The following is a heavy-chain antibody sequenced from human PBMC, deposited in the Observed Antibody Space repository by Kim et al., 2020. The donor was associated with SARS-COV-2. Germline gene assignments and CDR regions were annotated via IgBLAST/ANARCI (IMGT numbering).Heavy chain of an antibody. D-gene: IGHD4-17*01. Sequence: YGDSVKGRFTISRDNAENSLYLQVNGLRLEDTDVYYGARDRAGDATDDYWGQGTLVTVSS. CDR3: ARDRAGDATDDY. J-gene: IGHJ4*02. V-gene: IGHV3-7*01.